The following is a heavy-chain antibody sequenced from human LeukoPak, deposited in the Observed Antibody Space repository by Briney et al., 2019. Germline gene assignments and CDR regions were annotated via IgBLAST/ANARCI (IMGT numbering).Heavy chain of an antibody. Sequence: GGSLRLSCAASGFTFSDYYMSWIRQAPGTGLEWVSYISNSGTTIYYADSVKGRFTISRDNAKNSLYLQMNSLRAEDTAMYYCARALAGFSFDPWGQGTLVTVSS. CDR1: GFTFSDYY. CDR2: ISNSGTTI. V-gene: IGHV3-11*01. D-gene: IGHD3-10*01. J-gene: IGHJ5*02. CDR3: ARALAGFSFDP.